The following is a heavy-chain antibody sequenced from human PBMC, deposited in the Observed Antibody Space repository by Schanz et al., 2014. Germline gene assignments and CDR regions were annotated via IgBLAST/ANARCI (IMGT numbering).Heavy chain of an antibody. Sequence: MHLAESGGGVVQPGRSLRLSCAASGITFSDYAMSWVRQAPGKGLEWVSTIASGGSHTFYADSVTGRFTISGDNSKNTLFLQMNSLRVEDTAIYYCAKIWKAHHLTGRPGWSDGMDVWGQGTTV. CDR2: IASGGSHT. D-gene: IGHD3-3*01. CDR3: AKIWKAHHLTGRPGWSDGMDV. CDR1: GITFSDYA. J-gene: IGHJ6*02. V-gene: IGHV3-23*04.